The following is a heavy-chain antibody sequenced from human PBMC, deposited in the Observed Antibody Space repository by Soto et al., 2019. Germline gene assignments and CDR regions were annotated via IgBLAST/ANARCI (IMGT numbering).Heavy chain of an antibody. CDR3: ARTRSAWSDFHYYSLDV. D-gene: IGHD1-26*01. J-gene: IGHJ6*02. CDR1: GFTLNSYG. V-gene: IGHV3-30*03. CDR2: ISYDSTKT. Sequence: GGSLRLSCAASGFTLNSYGMHWVRQGPGNGLEWVAFISYDSTKTYYADSVKGRFTISRDNSNSALYVQMSSLTGEDTAVYYCARTRSAWSDFHYYSLDVWGQGTTVTVSS.